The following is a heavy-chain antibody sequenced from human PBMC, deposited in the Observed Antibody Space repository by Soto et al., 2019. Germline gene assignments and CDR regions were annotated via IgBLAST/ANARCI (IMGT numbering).Heavy chain of an antibody. D-gene: IGHD5-12*01. CDR2: INSDGSST. CDR3: ARVFRLRVFDY. Sequence: GMHWVRPAPGKGLVWVSRINSDGSSTSYADSVKGRFTISRDNAKNTLYLQMNSLRAEDTAVYYCARVFRLRVFDYWGQGTLVTVSS. CDR1: G. J-gene: IGHJ4*02. V-gene: IGHV3-74*01.